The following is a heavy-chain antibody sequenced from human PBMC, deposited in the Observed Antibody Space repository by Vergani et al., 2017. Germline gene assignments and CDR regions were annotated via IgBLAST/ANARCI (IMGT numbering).Heavy chain of an antibody. CDR3: AKLCGGDCYSADY. CDR2: ISYDGSNK. V-gene: IGHV3-30*18. CDR1: GFTFSSYG. J-gene: IGHJ4*02. Sequence: LQLVESGGGVVQPGRSLRLSCAASGFTFSSYGMHWVRQAPGKGLEWVAVISYDGSNKYYADSVKGRFTISRDNSKNTLYLQMNSLRAEDTAVYYCAKLCGGDCYSADYWGQGTLVTVSS. D-gene: IGHD2-21*01.